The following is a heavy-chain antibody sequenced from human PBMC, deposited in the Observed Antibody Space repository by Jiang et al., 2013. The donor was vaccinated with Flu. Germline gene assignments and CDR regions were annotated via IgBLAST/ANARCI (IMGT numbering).Heavy chain of an antibody. CDR2: INPNSGGT. CDR3: ARDFGSRYCSGGSCLTYFDY. J-gene: IGHJ4*02. D-gene: IGHD2-15*01. CDR1: GYTFTGYY. V-gene: IGHV1-2*04. Sequence: SGAEVKKPGASVKVSCKASGYTFTGYYMHWVRQAPGQGLEWMGWINPNSGGTNYAQKFQGWVTMTRDTSISTAYMELSRLRSDDTAVYYCARDFGSRYCSGGSCLTYFDYWGQGTLVTVSS.